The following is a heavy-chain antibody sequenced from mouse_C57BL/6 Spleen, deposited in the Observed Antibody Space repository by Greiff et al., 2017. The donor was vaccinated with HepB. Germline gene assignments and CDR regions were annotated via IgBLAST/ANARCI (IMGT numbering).Heavy chain of an antibody. Sequence: EVKLVESGGGLVKPGGSLKLSCAASGFTFSSYTMSWVRQTPEKRLEWVATISGGGGNTYYPDSVKGRFTISRDNAKNTLYLQMSSLRSEDTALYYCARKEETWFAYWGQGTLVTVSA. CDR1: GFTFSSYT. V-gene: IGHV5-9*01. J-gene: IGHJ3*01. CDR3: ARKEETWFAY. CDR2: ISGGGGNT.